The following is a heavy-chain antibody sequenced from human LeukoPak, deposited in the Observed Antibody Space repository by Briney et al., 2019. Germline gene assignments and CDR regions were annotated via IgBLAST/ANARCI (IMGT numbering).Heavy chain of an antibody. CDR1: GFTFSYAW. CDR2: IKSKTHGETT. D-gene: IGHD3-22*01. Sequence: GGSLRLSCAASGFTFSYAWMSWVRQAPGKGLEWVGRIKSKTHGETTDYAAPVEGRFTISRDNAKNTLYLQMNSLRADDTAVYYCAGGPWRSDTGGYVFDYWGQGTLVTVSS. J-gene: IGHJ4*02. CDR3: AGGPWRSDTGGYVFDY. V-gene: IGHV3-15*05.